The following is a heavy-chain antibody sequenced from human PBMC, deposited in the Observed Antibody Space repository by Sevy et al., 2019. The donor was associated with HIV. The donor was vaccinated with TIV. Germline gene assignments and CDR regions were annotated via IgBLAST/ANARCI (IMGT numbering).Heavy chain of an antibody. Sequence: GGSLRLSCAASGFTFSHHNMNWVRQAPGKGLEWISYISKRGSTTYFEDSVRGRFTISRDNAKNSLFLEMHSLTDEDTAVYYCAREENRELGTIPLDSWGRGIQVTVSS. CDR3: AREENRELGTIPLDS. CDR1: GFTFSHHN. D-gene: IGHD7-27*01. CDR2: ISKRGSTT. J-gene: IGHJ4*02. V-gene: IGHV3-48*02.